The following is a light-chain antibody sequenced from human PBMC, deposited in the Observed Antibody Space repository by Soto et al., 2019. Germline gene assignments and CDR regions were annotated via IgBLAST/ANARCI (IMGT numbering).Light chain of an antibody. Sequence: DIQRTQSPSTLSGSVGDRVTMTCRSSQTISSWLAWYQQKPGKAPKLLIYKASTLKSGVPSRFSGSGSGTEFTLTISSLQPDDFATYYCQQSYSTLITFGQGTRLEIK. V-gene: IGKV1-5*03. CDR3: QQSYSTLIT. J-gene: IGKJ5*01. CDR2: KAS. CDR1: QTISSW.